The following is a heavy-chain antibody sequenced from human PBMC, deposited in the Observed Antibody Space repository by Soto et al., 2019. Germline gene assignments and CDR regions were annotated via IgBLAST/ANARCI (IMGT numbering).Heavy chain of an antibody. D-gene: IGHD3-3*01. J-gene: IGHJ6*02. CDR3: ARDSSWSGYYTSYYYYGMDV. CDR1: GFTFSSYG. V-gene: IGHV3-33*01. Sequence: GGSLILSCAASGFTFSSYGMHWVRQAPGKGLEWVAVIWYDGSNKYYADSVKGRFTISRDNSKNTLYLQMNSLRAEDTAVYYCARDSSWSGYYTSYYYYGMDVWGQGTTVTV. CDR2: IWYDGSNK.